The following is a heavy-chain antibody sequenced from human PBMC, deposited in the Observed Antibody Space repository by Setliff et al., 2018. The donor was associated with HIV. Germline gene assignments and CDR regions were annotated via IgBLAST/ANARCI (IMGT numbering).Heavy chain of an antibody. J-gene: IGHJ3*02. CDR2: ISWDGVNK. D-gene: IGHD3-10*01. Sequence: PGESLKISCAASGFTFDDYTMHWVRQAPGKGLEWVSLISWDGVNKYYADSVKGRFTISRDNAKSTLYLQMNSLRAEDTAVYYCVRVGAYAAFDIWGQGTMVTISS. CDR3: VRVGAYAAFDI. V-gene: IGHV3-43*01. CDR1: GFTFDDYT.